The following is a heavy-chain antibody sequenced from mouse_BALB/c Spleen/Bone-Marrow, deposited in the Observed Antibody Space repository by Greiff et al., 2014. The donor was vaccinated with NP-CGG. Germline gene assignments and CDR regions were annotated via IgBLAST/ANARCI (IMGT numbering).Heavy chain of an antibody. V-gene: IGHV7-3*02. CDR2: IRNKPNGYTT. D-gene: IGHD5-1*01. Sequence: DVHLVESGGGLVQPGGSLRLSCTTSGFTFTDYFMTWVRQPPGKALEWLGFIRNKPNGYTTEYNPSVKGRFTISRDNCQGILYLQMNTLRAEDSAIYYCARDYSGYFDFWGQGTTLTVSS. CDR1: GFTFTDYF. J-gene: IGHJ2*01. CDR3: ARDYSGYFDF.